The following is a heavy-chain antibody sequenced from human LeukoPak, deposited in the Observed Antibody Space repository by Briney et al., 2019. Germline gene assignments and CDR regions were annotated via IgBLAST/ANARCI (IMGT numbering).Heavy chain of an antibody. CDR3: ARGESTVTTQFGMDV. Sequence: PGGSLRLSCAASGFTVSTNYMSWVRQAPGKGLEWVSVIYSGGSTYYADSVKGRFTISRDNSKNTLYLQMNSLRAEDTAVYYCARGESTVTTQFGMDVWGQGTTVTVSS. J-gene: IGHJ6*02. CDR2: IYSGGST. V-gene: IGHV3-53*01. D-gene: IGHD4-17*01. CDR1: GFTVSTNY.